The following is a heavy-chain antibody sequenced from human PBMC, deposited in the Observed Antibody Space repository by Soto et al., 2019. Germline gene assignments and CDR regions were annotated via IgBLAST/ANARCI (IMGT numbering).Heavy chain of an antibody. V-gene: IGHV3-48*01. CDR3: ARDRTISDYRSSGALGL. D-gene: IGHD3-10*01. CDR2: ISSSSSTI. CDR1: GFTFSSYS. Sequence: GGSLRLSCAASGFTFSSYSMNWVRQAPGKGLEWVSYISSSSSTIYYADSVGGRFTIARDTAKNTVYLQMNSLRAEDTAMYFCARDRTISDYRSSGALGLWGQGTLVTVSS. J-gene: IGHJ4*02.